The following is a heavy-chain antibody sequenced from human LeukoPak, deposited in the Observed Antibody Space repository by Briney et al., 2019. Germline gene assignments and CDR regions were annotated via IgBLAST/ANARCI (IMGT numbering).Heavy chain of an antibody. Sequence: SQTLSLTCTVSGGSISSGDYYWSWIRQPPGKGLEWIGYIYYSGSTYYNPSLKSRVTISVDTSKNQFSLKLSSVTDADTAVYYCASVGIAVAGGFDYWGQGTLVTVSS. J-gene: IGHJ4*02. CDR3: ASVGIAVAGGFDY. D-gene: IGHD6-19*01. CDR2: IYYSGST. V-gene: IGHV4-30-4*08. CDR1: GGSISSGDYY.